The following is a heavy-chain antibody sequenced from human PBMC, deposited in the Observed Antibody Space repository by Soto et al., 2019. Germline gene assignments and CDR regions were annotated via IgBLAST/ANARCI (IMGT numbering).Heavy chain of an antibody. D-gene: IGHD2-15*01. J-gene: IGHJ6*02. CDR1: GYTLTELS. Sequence: GASVKVSCKVSGYTLTELSMHRVRQPPGKGLEWMGGFDPEDAETIYARRFQGRVTMTEDTSADTAYMELSSLRSEDTAVYYCAAGVVPYGMDVWGQGTTVTVS. V-gene: IGHV1-24*01. CDR3: AAGVVPYGMDV. CDR2: FDPEDAET.